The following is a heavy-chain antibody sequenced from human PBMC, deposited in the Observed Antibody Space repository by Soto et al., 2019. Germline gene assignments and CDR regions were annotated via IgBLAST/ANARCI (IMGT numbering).Heavy chain of an antibody. CDR1: GGSIISYY. V-gene: IGHV4-59*01. CDR3: ARDYGPPEYYFDY. D-gene: IGHD4-17*01. J-gene: IGHJ4*02. CDR2: IYYSGST. Sequence: PSETMSLTCPVSGGSIISYYWSWIRQPPGKGLEWIGYIYYSGSTNYNPSLKSRVTISVDTSKNQFSLKLSSVTAADTAVYYCARDYGPPEYYFDYWGQGTLVTVSS.